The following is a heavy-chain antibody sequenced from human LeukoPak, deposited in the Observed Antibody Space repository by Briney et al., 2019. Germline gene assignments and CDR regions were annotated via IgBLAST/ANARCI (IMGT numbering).Heavy chain of an antibody. V-gene: IGHV1-2*02. Sequence: GASVKVSCKASGYTSTGYYMHWVRQAPGQGLEWMGWINPNSGGTNYAQKFQGRVTMTRDTSVSTAYMELSRLRSDDTAVYYCARGDIVVVPAAMALDYWGQGTLVTVSS. D-gene: IGHD2-2*01. CDR2: INPNSGGT. CDR1: GYTSTGYY. J-gene: IGHJ4*02. CDR3: ARGDIVVVPAAMALDY.